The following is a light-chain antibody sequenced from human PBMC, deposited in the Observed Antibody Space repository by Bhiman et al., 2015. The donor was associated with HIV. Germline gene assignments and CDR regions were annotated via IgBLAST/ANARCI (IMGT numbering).Light chain of an antibody. CDR3: QSYDNTLIGPDWV. J-gene: IGLJ3*02. CDR2: DVS. CDR1: SSDVGTYNS. V-gene: IGLV2-14*03. Sequence: QSALTQPASVSGSPGQSITISCTGTSSDVGTYNSVSWSQQHPGKAPKVMIYDVSKWPSGVSNRFSGSKSGNTASLTIAGLQGEDEADYYCQSYDNTLIGPDWVFGGGTRLTVL.